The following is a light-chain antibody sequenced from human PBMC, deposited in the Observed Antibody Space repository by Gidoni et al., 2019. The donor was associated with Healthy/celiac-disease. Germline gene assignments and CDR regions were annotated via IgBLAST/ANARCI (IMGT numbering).Light chain of an antibody. CDR2: DAS. CDR1: QSVSSY. Sequence: EIVLTQSTATLSLSPGETATLSCRASQSVSSYLAWSQQKPGQAPRLLIYDASNRATGSAARYRGSGSRADFTLTISRLEPEDFAVYYCQERSDWPSFGGXTKVEIK. V-gene: IGKV3-11*01. CDR3: QERSDWPS. J-gene: IGKJ4*01.